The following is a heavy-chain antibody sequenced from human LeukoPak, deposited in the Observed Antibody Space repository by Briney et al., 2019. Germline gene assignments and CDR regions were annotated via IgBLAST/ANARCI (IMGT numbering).Heavy chain of an antibody. J-gene: IGHJ5*02. CDR1: GGSISSSSYY. V-gene: IGHV4-39*01. CDR2: IYYSGST. CDR3: ARGGYHSIWFDP. D-gene: IGHD2-2*01. Sequence: SETLSHTCTVSGGSISSSSYYWGWIRQPPGKGLEWIGSIYYSGSTYYNPSLKSRVTISVDTSKNQFSLKLSSVTAADTAVYYCARGGYHSIWFDPWGQGTLVTVSS.